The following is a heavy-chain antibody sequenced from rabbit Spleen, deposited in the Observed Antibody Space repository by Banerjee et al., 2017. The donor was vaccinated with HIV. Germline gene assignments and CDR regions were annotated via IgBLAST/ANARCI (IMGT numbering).Heavy chain of an antibody. CDR2: IEVSSSDFT. J-gene: IGHJ4*01. Sequence: QERLVESGGGLVQPGGSLTLSCTASGVSFSFSSLMCWVRQAPGKGLEWIACIEVSSSDFTFFATWAKGRFTISKTSSTTVTLQVTRLTAADTATYFCARDLAGVIGWNFGWWGPGTLVTVS. CDR1: GVSFSFSSL. CDR3: ARDLAGVIGWNFGW. V-gene: IGHV1S45*01. D-gene: IGHD4-1*01.